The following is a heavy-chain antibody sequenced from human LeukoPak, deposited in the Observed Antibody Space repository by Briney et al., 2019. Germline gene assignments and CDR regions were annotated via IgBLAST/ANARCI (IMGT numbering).Heavy chain of an antibody. D-gene: IGHD2-2*02. Sequence: SGGPLRLSCAASGFTFSSYGMHWVRQAPGKGLEGVAFIRYDGSNKYYADSVKGRFTISRDNSKNTLYLQMNSLRAEDTAVYYCAKDYCSSTSCYNNYFDYWGQGTLVTVSS. V-gene: IGHV3-30*02. CDR1: GFTFSSYG. J-gene: IGHJ4*02. CDR2: IRYDGSNK. CDR3: AKDYCSSTSCYNNYFDY.